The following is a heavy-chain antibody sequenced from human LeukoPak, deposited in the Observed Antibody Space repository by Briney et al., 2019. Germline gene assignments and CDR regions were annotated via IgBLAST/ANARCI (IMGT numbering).Heavy chain of an antibody. D-gene: IGHD4-17*01. Sequence: SSETLSLTCTVSGGSISSGGYYWSWIRQHPGKGLEWIGYIYYSESTYYNPSLKSRVTISVDTSKNQFSLKLSSVTAADTAVYYCARASGDYGDYGQIVDYWGQGTLVTVSS. J-gene: IGHJ4*02. CDR2: IYYSEST. CDR1: GGSISSGGYY. CDR3: ARASGDYGDYGQIVDY. V-gene: IGHV4-31*03.